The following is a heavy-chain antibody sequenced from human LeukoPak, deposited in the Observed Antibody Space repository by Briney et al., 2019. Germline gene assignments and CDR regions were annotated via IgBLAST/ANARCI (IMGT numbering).Heavy chain of an antibody. CDR2: INHSGST. Sequence: SETLSLTCAVYGGSFSGYYWSWIRQPPGKGLEWIGEINHSGSTNYNPSLKSRVTISVDTSKNQFSLKLSSVTAADTAVYYCARTLYGGDFWGQGTLVTVFS. CDR3: ARTLYGGDF. CDR1: GGSFSGYY. D-gene: IGHD4-17*01. J-gene: IGHJ4*02. V-gene: IGHV4-34*01.